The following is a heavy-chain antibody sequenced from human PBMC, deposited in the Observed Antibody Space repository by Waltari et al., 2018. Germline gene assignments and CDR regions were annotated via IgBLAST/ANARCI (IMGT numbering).Heavy chain of an antibody. CDR3: FSTAAIDY. CDR1: GFTFSSYS. Sequence: EVQLVESGGGLVQPGGSLRLSCATSGFTFSSYSMNWVRQAPGKGLECVSYIIITGSTIYYAESVKGRFAISRDNAKNSLFLQMNSLRPEDTAIYYCFSTAAIDYWGQGTLVTVSS. D-gene: IGHD2-15*01. CDR2: IIITGSTI. J-gene: IGHJ4*02. V-gene: IGHV3-48*04.